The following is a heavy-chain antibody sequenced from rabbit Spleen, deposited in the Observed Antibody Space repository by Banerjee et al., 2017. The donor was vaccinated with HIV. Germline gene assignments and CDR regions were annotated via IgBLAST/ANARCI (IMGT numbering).Heavy chain of an antibody. V-gene: IGHV1S45*01. CDR2: ISTTSSGST. D-gene: IGHD7-1*01. CDR3: ARDPRGDSTTYFDL. J-gene: IGHJ4*01. Sequence: QEQLVESGGDLVKPGTSLTLTCTASGFSFSSSYYMCWVRQAPGKGLEWIGCISTTSSGSTYYASWAKGRFTISKTSSTTVTLQMTSLTAADTATYFCARDPRGDSTTYFDLWGPGTLVTVS. CDR1: GFSFSSSYY.